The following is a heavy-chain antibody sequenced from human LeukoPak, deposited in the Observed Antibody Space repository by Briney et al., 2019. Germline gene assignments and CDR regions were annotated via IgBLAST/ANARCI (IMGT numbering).Heavy chain of an antibody. CDR3: ARDRYSYGYFDY. D-gene: IGHD5-18*01. Sequence: GRTLRLSCAASGFTFSSYGMHWVRQAPGKGLEWVAVIWYDGSNKYYADSVKGRFTISRDNSKNTLYLQMKSLRAEDTAVYYCARDRYSYGYFDYWGQGTLVTVSS. CDR2: IWYDGSNK. J-gene: IGHJ4*02. V-gene: IGHV3-33*01. CDR1: GFTFSSYG.